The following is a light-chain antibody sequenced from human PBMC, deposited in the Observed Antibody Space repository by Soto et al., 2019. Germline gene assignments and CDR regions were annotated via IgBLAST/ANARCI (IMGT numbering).Light chain of an antibody. CDR3: QQRSNWPPIT. V-gene: IGKV3-11*01. CDR2: DAS. J-gene: IGKJ5*01. Sequence: ETVLTQSPATLSLSPGERATLSCRASQSVSSYLAWYQQRPGQAPRLLIYDASNRATGIPARFSGSGSGTDFTLTISSLEAEDFAIYYCQQRSNWPPITFGQGTRLEMK. CDR1: QSVSSY.